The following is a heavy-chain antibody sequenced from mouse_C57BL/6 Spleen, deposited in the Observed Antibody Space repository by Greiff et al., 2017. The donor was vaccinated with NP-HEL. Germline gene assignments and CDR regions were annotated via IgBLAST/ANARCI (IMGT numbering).Heavy chain of an antibody. CDR3: AREDYYGSRNYWYFDV. D-gene: IGHD1-1*01. J-gene: IGHJ1*03. Sequence: EVQLQESGPELVKPGASVKIPCKASGYTFTDYNMDWVKQSHGKSLEWIGDINPNNGGTIYNQKFKGKATLTVDTSSSTAYMELRSLTSEDTAVYYCAREDYYGSRNYWYFDVWGTGTTVTVSS. CDR1: GYTFTDYN. V-gene: IGHV1-18*01. CDR2: INPNNGGT.